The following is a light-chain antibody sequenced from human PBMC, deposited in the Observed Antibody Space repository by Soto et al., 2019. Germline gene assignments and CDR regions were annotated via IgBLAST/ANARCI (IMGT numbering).Light chain of an antibody. CDR3: QQHTNSPLT. Sequence: EILMTQSPSTLSVSPGERATLSCRASQSVSSSYLAWYQQKPGQAPRLLMYGASSRATGIPDRFSGSGSGTDFTLTISSLEPEDFEVYYCQQHTNSPLTFGGGTKVDIK. V-gene: IGKV3D-20*02. CDR1: QSVSSSY. J-gene: IGKJ4*01. CDR2: GAS.